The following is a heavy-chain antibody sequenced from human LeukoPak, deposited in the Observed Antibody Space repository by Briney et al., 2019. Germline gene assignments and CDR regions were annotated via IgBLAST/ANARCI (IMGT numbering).Heavy chain of an antibody. Sequence: PSETLSLTCTVSGGSISSYYWSWIRQPAGKGLEWIGRIYTSGSTNYNPSLKSRVTISVDTSKNQFSLKLSSVTAADTAVYYCARGEYYYDSSGYFDYWGQGTLVTVSS. CDR1: GGSISSYY. J-gene: IGHJ4*02. V-gene: IGHV4-4*07. D-gene: IGHD3-22*01. CDR2: IYTSGST. CDR3: ARGEYYYDSSGYFDY.